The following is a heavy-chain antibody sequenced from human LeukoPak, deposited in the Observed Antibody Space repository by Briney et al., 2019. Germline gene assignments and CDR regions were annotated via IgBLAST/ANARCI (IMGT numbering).Heavy chain of an antibody. CDR1: GYTFTGNY. CDR2: INPNSGGT. D-gene: IGHD3-22*01. V-gene: IGHV1-2*02. J-gene: IGHJ1*01. CDR3: ARGSYDSSDFEYFHH. Sequence: ASVKVSCKASGYTFTGNYLHWVRQAPGQGLEWMGWINPNSGGTNYAQKFQGRVTMTRDTSIGTAYMELNRLRSDDTAVYYCARGSYDSSDFEYFHHWGQGTLVTVSS.